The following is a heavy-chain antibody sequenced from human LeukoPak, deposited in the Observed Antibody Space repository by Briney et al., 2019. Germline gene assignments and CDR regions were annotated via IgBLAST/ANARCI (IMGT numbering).Heavy chain of an antibody. CDR1: GFAFSSYG. CDR2: IRGSGDST. V-gene: IGHV3-23*01. D-gene: IGHD6-13*01. J-gene: IGHJ6*03. CDR3: ARDGSSWYYYYYYYMDV. Sequence: GGSLRLSCGASGFAFSSYGMSWVRQAPGKGLEWVSGIRGSGDSTYYADSVKGRFTISRDNAKNSLYLQMNSLRAEDTAVYYCARDGSSWYYYYYYYMDVWGKGTTVTISS.